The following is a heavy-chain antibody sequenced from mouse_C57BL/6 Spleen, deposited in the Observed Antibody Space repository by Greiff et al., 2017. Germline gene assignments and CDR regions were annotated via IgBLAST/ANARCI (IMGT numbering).Heavy chain of an antibody. J-gene: IGHJ1*03. D-gene: IGHD1-1*01. CDR3: AKDYYGGYFDV. CDR1: GYSITSGYD. CDR2: ISYSGST. V-gene: IGHV3-1*01. Sequence: EVQGVESGPGMVKPSQSLSLTCTVTGYSITSGYDWHWIRHFPGNKLEWMGYISYSGSTNYNPSLKSRISITHDTSKNHFFLKLNSVTTEDTATYYCAKDYYGGYFDVWGTGTTVTVSS.